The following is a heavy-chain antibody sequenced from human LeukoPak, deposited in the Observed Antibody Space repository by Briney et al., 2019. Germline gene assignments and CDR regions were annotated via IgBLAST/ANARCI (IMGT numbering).Heavy chain of an antibody. D-gene: IGHD3-22*01. Sequence: GRSLRLSCAASGFTFSSYAVHWVRQAPGKGLEWVTVISYGGSNKYYADSVKGRFTISRDNSKNTLYLQMNSLRAEDTAVYYCAREGIYSRGGYFDYWGQGTLVTVSS. CDR2: ISYGGSNK. CDR1: GFTFSSYA. J-gene: IGHJ4*02. V-gene: IGHV3-30-3*01. CDR3: AREGIYSRGGYFDY.